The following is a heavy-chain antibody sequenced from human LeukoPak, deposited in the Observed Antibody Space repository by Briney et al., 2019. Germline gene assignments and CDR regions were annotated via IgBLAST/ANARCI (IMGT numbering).Heavy chain of an antibody. D-gene: IGHD5-24*01. CDR3: AREMATTPVTPDY. CDR1: GFTFSSYW. Sequence: QPGGSLRLSCAASGFTFSSYWMLWVRQAPGKGLVWVSRITPDGSTTRYADSVKGRFTISRDNAKNTLYLQMHSLRAEDTAVYYCAREMATTPVTPDYWGQGTLVTVSS. V-gene: IGHV3-74*01. CDR2: ITPDGSTT. J-gene: IGHJ4*02.